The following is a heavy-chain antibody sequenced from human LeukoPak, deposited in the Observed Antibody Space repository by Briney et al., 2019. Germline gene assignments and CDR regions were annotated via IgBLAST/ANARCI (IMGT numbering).Heavy chain of an antibody. CDR2: IYTRVST. V-gene: IGHV4-61*02. CDR3: ARDVRTTVTTKGFPQTYYYYYGMDV. J-gene: IGHJ6*02. Sequence: SQTLSLTCTVSGGSISSGSYYWSWIRQPAGKGLEWIGRIYTRVSTNYNPSLKSRVTISVDTSKNQFSLKLSSVSAADTAVYYCARDVRTTVTTKGFPQTYYYYYGMDVWGQGTTVTVSS. D-gene: IGHD4-17*01. CDR1: GGSISSGSYY.